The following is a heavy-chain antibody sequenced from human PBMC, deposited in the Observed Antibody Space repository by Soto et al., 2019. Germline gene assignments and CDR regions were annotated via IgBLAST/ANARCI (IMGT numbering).Heavy chain of an antibody. J-gene: IGHJ6*02. Sequence: QLQLQESXPGXVKASETLSLTCTVSGSSITAXXWXXXRQFPGHKLEWIGYLYDGGTTDYXPALXXRXXXXXXXXXXXXXXXXRSVTAADTAVYYCARGFGDLGPSFFGMDVWGXXTTVIVSS. D-gene: IGHD3-10*01. CDR1: GSSITAXX. V-gene: IGHV4-59*01. CDR2: LYDGGTT. CDR3: ARGFGDLGPSFFGMDV.